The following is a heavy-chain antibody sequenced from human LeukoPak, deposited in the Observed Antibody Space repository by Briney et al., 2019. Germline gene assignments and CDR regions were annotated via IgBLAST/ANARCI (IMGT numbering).Heavy chain of an antibody. D-gene: IGHD7-27*01. Sequence: GGSLRLSCAASGFTFSSYGMHWVRQAPGKGLEWVAVISYDGSNKYYADSVKGRFTISRDNSKNTLYLQMNSLRAEDTAVYYCAKDATGEALDYWGQGTLVTVSS. V-gene: IGHV3-30*18. CDR3: AKDATGEALDY. CDR2: ISYDGSNK. CDR1: GFTFSSYG. J-gene: IGHJ4*02.